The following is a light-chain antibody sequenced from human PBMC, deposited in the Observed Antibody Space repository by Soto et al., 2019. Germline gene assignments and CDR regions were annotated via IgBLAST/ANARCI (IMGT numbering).Light chain of an antibody. V-gene: IGLV2-14*03. CDR3: SSCTGSTTSVI. CDR1: SSDVGTYNY. CDR2: DVS. Sequence: QSVLTQPASVSGSPGQSITISCTGTSSDVGTYNYVSWYQQHPGKAPKVMLYDVSNRPSGVSNRFSGSKSGNTASLTISGLQYEDQADYYCSSCTGSTTSVIFGGGTQLTVL. J-gene: IGLJ2*01.